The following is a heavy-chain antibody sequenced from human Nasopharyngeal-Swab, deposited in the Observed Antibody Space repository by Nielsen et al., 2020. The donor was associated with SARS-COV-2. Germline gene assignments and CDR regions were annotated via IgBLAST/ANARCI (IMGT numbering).Heavy chain of an antibody. D-gene: IGHD5-18*01. CDR1: GYTFTGYY. V-gene: IGHV1-2*02. CDR2: INPNSGGT. J-gene: IGHJ4*02. Sequence: ASVKVFCKASGYTFTGYYMHWVRQAPGQGLEWMGWINPNSGGTNYAQKFQGRFTMTRDTSISTAYMELSRLRSDDTAVYYCARDYSYALYYFDYWGQGTLVTVSS. CDR3: ARDYSYALYYFDY.